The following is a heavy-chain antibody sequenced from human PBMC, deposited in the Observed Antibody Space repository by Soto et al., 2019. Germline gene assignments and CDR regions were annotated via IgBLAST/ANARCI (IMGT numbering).Heavy chain of an antibody. CDR2: IYYSGST. Sequence: LSETLSLTCTVSGGSISSYYWSWIRQPPGKGLEWIGYIYYSGSTNYNPSLKSRVTISVDTSKNQFSLKLSSVTAADTAVYYSARQPKGLRYLDWTIDYWGQGTLVTVSS. V-gene: IGHV4-59*08. D-gene: IGHD3-9*01. J-gene: IGHJ4*02. CDR3: ARQPKGLRYLDWTIDY. CDR1: GGSISSYY.